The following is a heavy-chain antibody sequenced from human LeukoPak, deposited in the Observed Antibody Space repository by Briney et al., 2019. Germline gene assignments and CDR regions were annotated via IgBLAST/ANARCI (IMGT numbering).Heavy chain of an antibody. Sequence: ASVTVSCKASGGTFSSYAISWVRQAPGQGLEWMGGIIPIFGTADYAQKFQGRVTITADESTSTAYMELNSLRSEDTAVYYCARVGSSWFHDQKNFDYWGQGTLVTVSS. CDR2: IIPIFGTA. V-gene: IGHV1-69*13. D-gene: IGHD6-13*01. J-gene: IGHJ4*02. CDR3: ARVGSSWFHDQKNFDY. CDR1: GGTFSSYA.